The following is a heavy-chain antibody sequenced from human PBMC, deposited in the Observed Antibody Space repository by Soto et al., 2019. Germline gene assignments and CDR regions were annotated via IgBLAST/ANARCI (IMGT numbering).Heavy chain of an antibody. J-gene: IGHJ6*02. CDR1: GYIFSSYG. Sequence: ASVKVSCKASGYIFSSYGISWVRQAPGQGLEWMGWVSAYNGNTNYPQKLQGRVTMTTDTSTSTAYMELSSLRSEDTAVYYCASEYYFDSSGYYYGMDVWGQGTTVTVSS. V-gene: IGHV1-18*01. D-gene: IGHD3-22*01. CDR2: VSAYNGNT. CDR3: ASEYYFDSSGYYYGMDV.